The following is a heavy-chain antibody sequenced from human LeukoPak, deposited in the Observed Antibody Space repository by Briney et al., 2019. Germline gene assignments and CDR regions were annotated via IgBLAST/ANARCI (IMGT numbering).Heavy chain of an antibody. Sequence: DPGGSLRLSCPASGFTFSNYAMNWVRQAPGKGREWVSSISGSGDDPSYADSVKGRFTISRDNSRNTLYLQMNSLRAEDTAVYYCAKQFVDFWGQGTLVTVSS. V-gene: IGHV3-23*01. CDR3: AKQFVDF. CDR1: GFTFSNYA. CDR2: ISGSGDDP. D-gene: IGHD5-24*01. J-gene: IGHJ4*02.